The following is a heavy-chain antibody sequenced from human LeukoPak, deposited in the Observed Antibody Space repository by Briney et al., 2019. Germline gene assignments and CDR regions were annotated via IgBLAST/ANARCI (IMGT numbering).Heavy chain of an antibody. D-gene: IGHD4-17*01. CDR2: INHSGSA. Sequence: PSETLSLTCTVSGGSFSGYYCTWIRQPPGKGLEWIGEINHSGSANYNPSLKSRVTISSDTSKNQFSLKLSSVTAADTAVYCCARGQGTVTTHWGQGTLVTVSS. CDR3: ARGQGTVTTH. CDR1: GGSFSGYY. J-gene: IGHJ4*02. V-gene: IGHV4-34*01.